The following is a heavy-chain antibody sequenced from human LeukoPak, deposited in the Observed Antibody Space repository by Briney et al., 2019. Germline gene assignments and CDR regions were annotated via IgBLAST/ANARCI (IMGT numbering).Heavy chain of an antibody. CDR3: AREGPISSSWRQRFYFYALDV. J-gene: IGHJ6*02. D-gene: IGHD6-13*01. CDR2: ISTMGSHK. Sequence: GGPLSFSCEASELSSRPYAMHWFPKVQAKGFQGLATISTMGSHKHYADSVKGRLTISRDNSKNTLYLQMNSLGPEDTAVYYCAREGPISSSWRQRFYFYALDVWGQGTTVTVSS. V-gene: IGHV3-30*03. CDR1: ELSSRPYA.